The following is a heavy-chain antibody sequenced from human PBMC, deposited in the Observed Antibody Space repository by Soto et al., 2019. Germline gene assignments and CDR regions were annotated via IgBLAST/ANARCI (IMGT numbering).Heavy chain of an antibody. Sequence: PSETLSLTCTVSGGSISSGSYYWGWIRQPPGKGLEWIGYIYYSGSTYYNPSLKSRVTISVDTSKNQFSLKLSSVTAADTAVYYCASLGLLWFGESWYYYYGMDVWGQGTTVTVSS. D-gene: IGHD3-10*01. J-gene: IGHJ6*02. CDR2: IYYSGST. CDR1: GGSISSGSYY. V-gene: IGHV4-31*03. CDR3: ASLGLLWFGESWYYYYGMDV.